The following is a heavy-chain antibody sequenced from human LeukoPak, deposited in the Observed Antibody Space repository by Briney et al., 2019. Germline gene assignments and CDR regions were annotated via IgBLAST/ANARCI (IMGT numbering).Heavy chain of an antibody. J-gene: IGHJ4*02. CDR1: GYTFTSYY. CDR3: ARDFRGYYYGSGSYYYYFDY. CDR2: INPNSGGT. V-gene: IGHV1-2*06. Sequence: ASVKVSCKASGYTFTSYYMHWVRQAPGQGLEWMGRINPNSGGTNYAQKFQGRVTMTRDTSISTAYMELSRLRSDDTAVYYCARDFRGYYYGSGSYYYYFDYWGQGTLVTVSS. D-gene: IGHD3-10*01.